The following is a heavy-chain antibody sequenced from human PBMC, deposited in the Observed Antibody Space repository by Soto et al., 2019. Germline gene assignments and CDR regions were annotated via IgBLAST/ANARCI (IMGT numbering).Heavy chain of an antibody. CDR1: GGSISSYY. CDR3: ARQEGYCSSTSCPVDY. D-gene: IGHD2-2*01. Sequence: PSETLSLTCTVSGGSISSYYWSWIRQPPGKGLEWIGYTYYSGSTNYNPSLKSRVTISVDTSKNQFSLKLSSVTAADTAVYYCARQEGYCSSTSCPVDYWGQGTLVTVSS. CDR2: TYYSGST. J-gene: IGHJ4*02. V-gene: IGHV4-59*08.